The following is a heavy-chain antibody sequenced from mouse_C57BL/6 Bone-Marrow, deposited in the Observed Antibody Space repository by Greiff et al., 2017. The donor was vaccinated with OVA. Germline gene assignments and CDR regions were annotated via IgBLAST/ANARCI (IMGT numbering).Heavy chain of an antibody. V-gene: IGHV5-9-1*02. CDR2: ISSGGDYI. CDR3: TREGIYYGSSSWFAY. D-gene: IGHD1-1*01. Sequence: EVKVVESGEGLVKPGGSLKLSCAASGFTFSSYAMSWVRQTPEKRLEWVAYISSGGDYISYADTVKGRFTISRDNARNTLYLQMSSLKSEDTAMYYCTREGIYYGSSSWFAYWGQGTLVTVSA. CDR1: GFTFSSYA. J-gene: IGHJ3*01.